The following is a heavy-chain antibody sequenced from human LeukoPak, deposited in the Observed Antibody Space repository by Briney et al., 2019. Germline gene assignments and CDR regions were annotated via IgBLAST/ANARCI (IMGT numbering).Heavy chain of an antibody. CDR3: AKWGDYDVLTGYYVSDY. CDR1: GFTFSNYA. J-gene: IGHJ4*02. V-gene: IGHV3-23*01. CDR2: ITGGGSGI. Sequence: GGSLRLSCAASGFTFSNYAMSWVRQAPGKGLEWVSAITGGGSGIYYADSMKSRFTLSRDNSKNTLYLQINSLRAEDTAVYYCAKWGDYDVLTGYYVSDYWGQGTLVTVSS. D-gene: IGHD3-9*01.